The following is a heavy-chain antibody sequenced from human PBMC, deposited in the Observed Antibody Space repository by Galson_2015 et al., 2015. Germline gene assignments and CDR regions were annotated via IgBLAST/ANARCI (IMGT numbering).Heavy chain of an antibody. CDR2: IYPGDSDI. V-gene: IGHV5-51*01. CDR1: GYSFNSYW. Sequence: QSGAEVKKPGESLKISCKASGYSFNSYWIDWVRQMPGKGLEWMGTIYPGDSDIRHSPAFQGQVSISADKSISNAYLQWSSLKASDTAMYYCARQGIGYGSPYYYMDVWGKGTTVTVSS. J-gene: IGHJ6*03. CDR3: ARQGIGYGSPYYYMDV. D-gene: IGHD2-15*01.